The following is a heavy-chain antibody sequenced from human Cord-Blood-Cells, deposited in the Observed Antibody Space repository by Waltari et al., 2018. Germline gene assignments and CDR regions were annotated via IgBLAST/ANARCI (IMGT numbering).Heavy chain of an antibody. CDR3: ARKGDYKRDGYNYYYYGMDV. CDR1: GGSFSGYY. V-gene: IGHV4-34*01. J-gene: IGHJ6*02. Sequence: QVQLQQWGAGLLKPSETLSLTCAVFGGSFSGYYCSWIRQPAGMGLEWIGEITHSGTTNDNRSHMSRVTISVDTSKNQFSRKLSSVTAADTDVYYWARKGDYKRDGYNYYYYGMDVCGQGTTVTVS. D-gene: IGHD3-9*01. CDR2: ITHSGTT.